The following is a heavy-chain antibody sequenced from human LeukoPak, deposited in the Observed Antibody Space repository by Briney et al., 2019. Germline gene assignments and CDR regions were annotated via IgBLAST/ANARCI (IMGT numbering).Heavy chain of an antibody. Sequence: ASVKVSCKASGYTFTSYYIHWVRQAPGQGPEWMGIIYPSGGSTTYAQKFQGRVTMTRDMSTSTVYMELSSLRSEDTAVYYCARAGVWDYSDTSGYHNGAFDIWGQGTMVTVSS. J-gene: IGHJ3*02. V-gene: IGHV1-46*01. D-gene: IGHD3-22*01. CDR2: IYPSGGST. CDR1: GYTFTSYY. CDR3: ARAGVWDYSDTSGYHNGAFDI.